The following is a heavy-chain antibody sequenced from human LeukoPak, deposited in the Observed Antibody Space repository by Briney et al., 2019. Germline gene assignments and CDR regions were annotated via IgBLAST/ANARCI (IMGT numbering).Heavy chain of an antibody. V-gene: IGHV4-34*01. J-gene: IGHJ4*02. CDR2: INHSGST. D-gene: IGHD4/OR15-4a*01. CDR1: GGSFSGYY. CDR3: ARDPYGGNW. Sequence: SETLSLTCAVYGGSFSGYYWSWIRQPPGKGLEWIGEINHSGSTNYNPSLKSRVTISVDTSKNQFSLKLSSVTAADTAVYYCARDPYGGNWWGQGTLVTVSS.